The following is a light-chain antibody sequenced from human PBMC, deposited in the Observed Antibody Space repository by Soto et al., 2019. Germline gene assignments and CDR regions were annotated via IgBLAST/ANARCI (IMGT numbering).Light chain of an antibody. J-gene: IGKJ4*01. CDR2: DAS. CDR1: QSVGTN. V-gene: IGKV3-11*01. Sequence: EIVWTQSPATLSLSPWERATLSCRASQSVGTNLAWYQQKPGQAPRFLIYDASNRATGIPARFSGGGSGTDFTLTISSLEPEDFAVYYCQHRKTWPLTFGGGTKVEIK. CDR3: QHRKTWPLT.